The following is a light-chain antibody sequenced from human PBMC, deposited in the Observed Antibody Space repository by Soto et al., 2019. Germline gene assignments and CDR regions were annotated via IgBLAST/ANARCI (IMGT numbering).Light chain of an antibody. CDR3: QSYDSSLSEVV. Sequence: QSVLTQPPSVSGAPGQRVTVSCTGSSSNIGAGYDVHWYQQLPGTTPKLLIYGNNNRPSGVPDRFSGSKSGTSGSLAITGLQAEDEADYYCQSYDSSLSEVVFGGGTKVTVL. CDR1: SSNIGAGYD. V-gene: IGLV1-40*01. CDR2: GNN. J-gene: IGLJ2*01.